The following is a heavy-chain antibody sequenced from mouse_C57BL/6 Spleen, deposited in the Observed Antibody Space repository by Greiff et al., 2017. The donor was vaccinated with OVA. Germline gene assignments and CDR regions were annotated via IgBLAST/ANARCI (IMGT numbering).Heavy chain of an antibody. CDR3: ARGDWDDFDY. V-gene: IGHV1-54*01. CDR2: INPGSGGT. Sequence: QVQLQQSGAELVRPGTSVKVSCKASGYAFTNYLIEWVKQRPGQGLEWIGVINPGSGGTNYNEKFKGKATLTADKSSSTAYMQLSSLTSEDSAVYFCARGDWDDFDYWGKGTTVTVSS. D-gene: IGHD4-1*01. J-gene: IGHJ2*01. CDR1: GYAFTNYL.